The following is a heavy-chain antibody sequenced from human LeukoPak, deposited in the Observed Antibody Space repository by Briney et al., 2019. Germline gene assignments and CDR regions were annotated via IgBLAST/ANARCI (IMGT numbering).Heavy chain of an antibody. J-gene: IGHJ2*01. CDR1: GGSISSYY. Sequence: SATLSLTCTVSGGSISSYYWTWIRQPPGKGLEWIGYVSYSGTTKYNPSLKSRVTMSVDMSKNRLSLRLTSVTAAGTAVYYCARSGYSYDSAVYWNFDLWGRGTLVTVSS. CDR2: VSYSGTT. CDR3: ARSGYSYDSAVYWNFDL. V-gene: IGHV4-59*01. D-gene: IGHD5-18*01.